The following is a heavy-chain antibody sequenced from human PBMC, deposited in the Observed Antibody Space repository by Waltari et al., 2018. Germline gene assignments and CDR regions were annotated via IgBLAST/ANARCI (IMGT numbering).Heavy chain of an antibody. D-gene: IGHD3-10*01. CDR3: ARELGYYGSGSYYRTGG. CDR1: GFTFSSYW. CDR2: VKEEGREK. Sequence: EVQLVESGGGLVQPGGSLRLSCAASGFTFSSYWMSWVRQAPGKGLEGVAKVKEEGREKYELDTVKGRLTISRDNAKNSLYLKMNSLRAEDTAVYYCARELGYYGSGSYYRTGGWGQGTLVTVSS. V-gene: IGHV3-7*01. J-gene: IGHJ4*02.